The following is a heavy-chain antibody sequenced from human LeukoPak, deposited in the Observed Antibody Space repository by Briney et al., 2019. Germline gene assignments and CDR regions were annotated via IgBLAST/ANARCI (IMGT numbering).Heavy chain of an antibody. V-gene: IGHV3-21*01. Sequence: GSLRLSCAASGFTFSSYGMHWVRQAPGKGLEWVSSISSSSSYIYYADSVKGRFTISRDNAKNSLYLQMNSLRAEDTAVYYCARDLYGSGGVSNWFDPWGQGTLVTVSS. CDR2: ISSSSSYI. CDR1: GFTFSSYG. D-gene: IGHD3-10*01. J-gene: IGHJ5*02. CDR3: ARDLYGSGGVSNWFDP.